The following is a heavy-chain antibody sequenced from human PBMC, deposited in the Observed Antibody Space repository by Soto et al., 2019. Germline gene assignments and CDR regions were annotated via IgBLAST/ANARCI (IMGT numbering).Heavy chain of an antibody. CDR3: ASATSIAVAGKES. CDR1: GDTITNYG. CDR2: ISFYNGNT. D-gene: IGHD6-19*01. Sequence: QVKLVQSGGEVRKPGASVKVSCKASGDTITNYGISWVRQAPGQGLAWMGWISFYNGNTKYAQNLQGRVTLTTDTSTSTAYMELRSLRSDDTAVYYCASATSIAVAGKESWGQGTLVTVSS. J-gene: IGHJ4*02. V-gene: IGHV1-18*01.